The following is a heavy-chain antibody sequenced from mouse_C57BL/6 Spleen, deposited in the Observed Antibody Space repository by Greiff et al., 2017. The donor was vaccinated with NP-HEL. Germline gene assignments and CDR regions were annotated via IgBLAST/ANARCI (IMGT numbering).Heavy chain of an antibody. J-gene: IGHJ2*01. D-gene: IGHD1-1*01. CDR3: ARNYGSSYYFDY. V-gene: IGHV1-50*01. CDR1: GYTFTSYW. CDR2: IDPSDSYT. Sequence: QVQLPQPGAELVKPGASVKLSCKASGYTFTSYWMQWVKQRPGQGLEWIGEIDPSDSYTNYHQKFKGKATLTVDPSSSTAYMQLSRLTSEDSAVYYSARNYGSSYYFDYWGQGTTRTVSA.